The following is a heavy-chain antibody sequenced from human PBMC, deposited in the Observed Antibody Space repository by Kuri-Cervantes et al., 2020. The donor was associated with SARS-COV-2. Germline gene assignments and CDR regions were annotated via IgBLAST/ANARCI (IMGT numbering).Heavy chain of an antibody. Sequence: GSLRLSCTVSGYSISSGYYWGWIRQPPGKGLEWIGSIYYSGSTYYNPSLKSRVTISLDTSKNQFSLRLSSVTAADTAMYYCARRPREEDHSFHWYFDLWGRGTLVTVSS. CDR3: ARRPREEDHSFHWYFDL. J-gene: IGHJ2*01. V-gene: IGHV4-38-2*02. D-gene: IGHD5-18*01. CDR2: IYYSGST. CDR1: GYSISSGYY.